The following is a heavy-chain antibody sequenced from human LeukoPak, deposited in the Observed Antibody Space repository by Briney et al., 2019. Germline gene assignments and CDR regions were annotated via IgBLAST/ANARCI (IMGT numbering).Heavy chain of an antibody. CDR3: ARDRYDFWSGYYYYYYYYGMDV. Sequence: KPGGPLRLSCAASGFTFSSYSMNWVRQAPGKGLEWVSSISSSSSYIYYADSVKGRFTISRDNAKNSLYLQMNSLRAEDTAVYYCARDRYDFWSGYYYYYYYYGMDVWGQGTTVTVSS. CDR1: GFTFSSYS. D-gene: IGHD3-3*01. J-gene: IGHJ6*02. CDR2: ISSSSSYI. V-gene: IGHV3-21*01.